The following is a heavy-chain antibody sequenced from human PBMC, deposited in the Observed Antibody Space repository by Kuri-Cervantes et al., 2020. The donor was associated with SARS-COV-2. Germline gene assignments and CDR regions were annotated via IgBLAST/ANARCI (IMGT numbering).Heavy chain of an antibody. CDR1: GFTFSSYS. CDR2: ISSSSSYI. Sequence: ETLSLTCAASGFTFSSYSMNWVRQAPGKGLEWVSSISSSSSYIYYADSVKGRFTISRDNAKNSLYLQMNSLRAEDTAVYYCARENSVVPAAKHPIDIWGQGTMVTVSS. V-gene: IGHV3-21*01. D-gene: IGHD2-2*01. J-gene: IGHJ3*02. CDR3: ARENSVVPAAKHPIDI.